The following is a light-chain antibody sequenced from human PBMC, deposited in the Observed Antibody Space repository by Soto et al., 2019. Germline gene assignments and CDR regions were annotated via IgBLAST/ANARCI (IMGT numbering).Light chain of an antibody. Sequence: EIVLTQSPGTLSLSPGERATLSCRASQSVSSSYLAWYQQKPGQAPRLLIYGASSRATGIPDRFSGSGSGTAFTLTISSLEPEDFEVYYCQQYGSSPSITFGQGTRLEIK. J-gene: IGKJ5*01. CDR3: QQYGSSPSIT. CDR1: QSVSSSY. CDR2: GAS. V-gene: IGKV3-20*01.